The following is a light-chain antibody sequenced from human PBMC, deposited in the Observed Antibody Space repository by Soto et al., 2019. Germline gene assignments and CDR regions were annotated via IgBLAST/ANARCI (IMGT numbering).Light chain of an antibody. CDR3: QQRSKWPLT. CDR2: DAS. Sequence: EIVLTQSPATLSLSPGERATLSCRASQSVSSDLAWYQQKPGQSPRLLIYDASTRATGIPARFSGTGSGTDFTLTISSLEPEDFAVYYCQQRSKWPLTFGGGTKVEI. J-gene: IGKJ4*01. V-gene: IGKV3-11*01. CDR1: QSVSSD.